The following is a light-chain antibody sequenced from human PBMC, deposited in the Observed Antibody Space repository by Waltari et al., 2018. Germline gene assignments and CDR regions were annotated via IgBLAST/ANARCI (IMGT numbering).Light chain of an antibody. V-gene: IGLV2-23*01. Sequence: QSALTQPASVSGSPGQSITISCTGPSSDVGSYNLVSWYQQHLGKAPKLMIYEGSKRPSGVSNRFSGSKSGNTASLTISGLQAEDEADYYCCSYAGSSTWVFGGGTKLTVL. CDR2: EGS. J-gene: IGLJ3*02. CDR1: SSDVGSYNL. CDR3: CSYAGSSTWV.